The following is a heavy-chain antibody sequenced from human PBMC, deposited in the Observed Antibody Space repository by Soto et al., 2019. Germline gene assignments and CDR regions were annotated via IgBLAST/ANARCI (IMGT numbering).Heavy chain of an antibody. V-gene: IGHV4-61*01. CDR1: GGSVSSGSYY. D-gene: IGHD6-13*01. J-gene: IGHJ5*02. CDR3: ARGSHSSSWYGTDNWFDP. Sequence: PSETLSLTCTVSGGSVSSGSYYWSWIRQPPGKGLEWIGYIYYSGSTNYNPSLKSRVSISVDTSKNQFSLKLSSVTAADTAVYYCARGSHSSSWYGTDNWFDPWGQGTLVTVSS. CDR2: IYYSGST.